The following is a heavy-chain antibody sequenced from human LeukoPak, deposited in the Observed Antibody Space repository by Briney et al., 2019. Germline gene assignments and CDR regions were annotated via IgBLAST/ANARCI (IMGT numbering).Heavy chain of an antibody. CDR1: GFTFSSYS. CDR2: IGSSSNYI. Sequence: GGSLRLSCAASGFTFSSYSMNWVRQAPGKGLEWVSSIGSSSNYIYYADSVKGQFTISRDNAKNSLYLQMNSLRAEDTAVYYCARDWGEFQLEFDYWGQGTLVTVYS. J-gene: IGHJ4*02. V-gene: IGHV3-21*01. CDR3: ARDWGEFQLEFDY. D-gene: IGHD2-2*01.